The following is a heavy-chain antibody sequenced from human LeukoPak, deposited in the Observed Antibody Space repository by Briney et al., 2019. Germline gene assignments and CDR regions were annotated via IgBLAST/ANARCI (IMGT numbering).Heavy chain of an antibody. CDR3: ARAPSIKIVVVIFDY. D-gene: IGHD3-22*01. V-gene: IGHV1-69*04. Sequence: SVKVSCKASGGTFSSYAISWVRQAPGQGLEWMGRIIPILGIANYAQKFQGRVTITADKSTSTAYMELSSLRSEDTAVYYCARAPSIKIVVVIFDYWGQGTLVTVSS. CDR1: GGTFSSYA. CDR2: IIPILGIA. J-gene: IGHJ4*02.